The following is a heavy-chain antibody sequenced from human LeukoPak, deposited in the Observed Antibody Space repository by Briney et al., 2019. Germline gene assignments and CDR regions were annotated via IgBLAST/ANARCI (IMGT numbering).Heavy chain of an antibody. J-gene: IGHJ3*02. CDR1: GGTFSSYA. V-gene: IGHV1-69*04. CDR2: IIPILGIA. Sequence: GASVKVSCKASGGTFSSYAISWGRRAPGHRLEWMGRIIPILGIANYAQKLQGRVTITADKTKSTAYMELSSLRSEDTAVYCCAREGDYGSNGDDAFDIWGQGTMVTVSS. CDR3: AREGDYGSNGDDAFDI. D-gene: IGHD4-23*01.